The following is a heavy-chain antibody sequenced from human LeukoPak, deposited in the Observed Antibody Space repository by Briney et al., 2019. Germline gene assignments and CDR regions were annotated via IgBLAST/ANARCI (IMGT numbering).Heavy chain of an antibody. Sequence: GXSVXXSCKASGYTFTGYXMHWVXXAXXQGLXWMXWINPNSGGTNYAQKFQGWVTMTRDTSISTAYMELSRLRSDDTAVYYCARSNDILTGANWFDPWGQGTLVTVSS. V-gene: IGHV1-2*04. CDR3: ARSNDILTGANWFDP. J-gene: IGHJ5*02. CDR2: INPNSGGT. CDR1: GYTFTGYX. D-gene: IGHD3-9*01.